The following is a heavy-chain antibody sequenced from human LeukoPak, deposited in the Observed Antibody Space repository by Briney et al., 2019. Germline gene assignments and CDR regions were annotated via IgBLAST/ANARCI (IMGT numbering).Heavy chain of an antibody. D-gene: IGHD1-26*01. J-gene: IGHJ4*02. CDR3: ARGKSRGSHIDY. CDR1: GYSISSGYY. V-gene: IGHV4-38-2*02. Sequence: SETLSLTCTVSGYSISSGYYWGWIRQPPGNGLEWIGSIYHSGSTYYNPSLKSRVTISVDTSKNQFSLKLRSVTAADTAVYYCARGKSRGSHIDYWGQGTLATVSS. CDR2: IYHSGST.